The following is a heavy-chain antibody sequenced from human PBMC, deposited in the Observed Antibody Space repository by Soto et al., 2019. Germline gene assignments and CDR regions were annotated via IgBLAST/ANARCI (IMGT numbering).Heavy chain of an antibody. J-gene: IGHJ5*02. CDR2: VSPDGSAV. V-gene: IGHV3-48*03. Sequence: AESLRLSCSGSGFTFSNYEMSWVRQAPGKGLEWVSSVSPDGSAVFYADSVKGRFTISRDNAKSSLYLRMNSLRAEDTAVYYCASLWGRQLWLPPPWGQGTLVTVSS. CDR3: ASLWGRQLWLPPP. D-gene: IGHD5-18*01. CDR1: GFTFSNYE.